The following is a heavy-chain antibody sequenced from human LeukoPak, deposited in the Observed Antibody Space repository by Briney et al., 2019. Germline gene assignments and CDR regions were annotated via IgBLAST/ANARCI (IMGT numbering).Heavy chain of an antibody. Sequence: GGSLRLSCAASGFTFSSYWMSWVRQAPGKGLEWVANIKQDGSEKYYVDSVKGRFTISRDNAKNSLYLQMNSLRAEDTAVYYCARAQEYSSGWPYYYYGMDVWGQGTTVTVSS. CDR1: GFTFSSYW. V-gene: IGHV3-7*01. CDR2: IKQDGSEK. CDR3: ARAQEYSSGWPYYYYGMDV. J-gene: IGHJ6*02. D-gene: IGHD6-19*01.